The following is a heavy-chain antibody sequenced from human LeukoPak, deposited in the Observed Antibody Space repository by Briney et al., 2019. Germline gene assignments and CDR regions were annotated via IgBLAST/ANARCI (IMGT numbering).Heavy chain of an antibody. CDR2: INHSGST. V-gene: IGHV4-38-2*02. J-gene: IGHJ5*02. CDR3: ARRRASWFDP. CDR1: GYSISSGYY. Sequence: SETLSLTCTVSGYSISSGYYWGWIRQPPGKGLEWIGEINHSGSTNYNPSLKSRVTISVDMSKNQFSLKLTSVTAADTAVYYCARRRASWFDPWGQGTLVTVSS.